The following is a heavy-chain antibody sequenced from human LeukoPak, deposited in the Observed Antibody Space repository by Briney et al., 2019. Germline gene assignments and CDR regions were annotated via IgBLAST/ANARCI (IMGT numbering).Heavy chain of an antibody. Sequence: PGGSLRLSCAASGFTFSSYAMSWVRQAPGKGLEWVSAISGSGGSTYYADSVKGRFTISRDNAKNSLYLQMNSLRAEDTAVYYCARDWYVAAAGKVSGMDVWGQGTTVTVSS. D-gene: IGHD6-13*01. CDR1: GFTFSSYA. J-gene: IGHJ6*02. CDR2: ISGSGGST. V-gene: IGHV3-23*01. CDR3: ARDWYVAAAGKVSGMDV.